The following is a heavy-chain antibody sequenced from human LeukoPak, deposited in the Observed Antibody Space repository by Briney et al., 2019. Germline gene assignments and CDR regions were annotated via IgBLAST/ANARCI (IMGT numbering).Heavy chain of an antibody. Sequence: AGGSLRLSCAASGFTFSNYAMNWVRQSPGKGVEWVSLIRGSGDRTYYADSVKGRFTISRDNAKNSLYLQMNSLRAEDTAVYYCARGGSQLLWFGELSYWFDPWGQGTLLTVSS. V-gene: IGHV3-23*01. CDR2: IRGSGDRT. D-gene: IGHD3-10*01. CDR3: ARGGSQLLWFGELSYWFDP. CDR1: GFTFSNYA. J-gene: IGHJ5*02.